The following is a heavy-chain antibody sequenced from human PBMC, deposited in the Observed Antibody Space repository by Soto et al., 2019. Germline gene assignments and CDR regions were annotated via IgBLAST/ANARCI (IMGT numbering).Heavy chain of an antibody. J-gene: IGHJ6*02. D-gene: IGHD3-10*02. V-gene: IGHV3-30-3*01. CDR1: GFTFSRFS. CDR3: ARDHGMFLSYYYYGMDV. CDR2: ISYDGSNT. Sequence: QVQLVESGGGLFQPGRSLTLSCAASGFTFSRFSMHWVRQAPGKGLAWVAVISYDGSNTHYAESVKGRFNISRDDSKNTVFLQMNNLRGEDSAVYYCARDHGMFLSYYYYGMDVWGQGTTVSVSS.